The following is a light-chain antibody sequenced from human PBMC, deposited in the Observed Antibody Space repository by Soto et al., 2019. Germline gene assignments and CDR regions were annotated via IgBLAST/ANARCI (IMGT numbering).Light chain of an antibody. CDR2: DAS. V-gene: IGKV3-20*01. CDR3: QQYGSSPT. CDR1: QTISSSY. Sequence: EIVLTQSPGTLCLSPGERVTLSCSASQTISSSYLAWYQQKPGQPPSLLIYDASSRATGIPDRFSGSGSGTYFTLTSSRLDHEDFAVYYWQQYGSSPTFGGGTKVEIK. J-gene: IGKJ4*01.